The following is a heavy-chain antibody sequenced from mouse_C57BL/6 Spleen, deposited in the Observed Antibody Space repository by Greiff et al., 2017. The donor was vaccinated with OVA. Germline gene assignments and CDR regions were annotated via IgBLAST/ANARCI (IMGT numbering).Heavy chain of an antibody. CDR1: GYAFSSSW. J-gene: IGHJ3*01. CDR3: ARSDSSGYVGFAY. Sequence: VKLVESGPELVKPGASVKISCKASGYAFSSSWMNWVKQRPGQGLEWIGRIYPGDGDTNYNGKFKGKATLTADKSSSTAYMQLSSLTSEDSAVYCCARSDSSGYVGFAYWGQGTLVTVSA. D-gene: IGHD3-2*02. CDR2: IYPGDGDT. V-gene: IGHV1-82*01.